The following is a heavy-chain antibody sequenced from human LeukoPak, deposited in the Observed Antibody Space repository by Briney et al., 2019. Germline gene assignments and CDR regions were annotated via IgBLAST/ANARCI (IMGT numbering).Heavy chain of an antibody. V-gene: IGHV4-59*01. CDR1: GGSISSYY. Sequence: SETLSLTCTVSGGSISSYYWSWIRQPPGKGLEWIGYIYYSGSTNYNPSLKSRVTISVDTSKNQFSLKLSSVTAADTAVYYCARGPITMVRGVIMPYDYWGQRTLVTVSS. J-gene: IGHJ4*02. D-gene: IGHD3-10*01. CDR3: ARGPITMVRGVIMPYDY. CDR2: IYYSGST.